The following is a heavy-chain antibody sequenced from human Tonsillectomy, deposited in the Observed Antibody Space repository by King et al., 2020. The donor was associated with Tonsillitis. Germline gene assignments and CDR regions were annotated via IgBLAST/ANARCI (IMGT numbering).Heavy chain of an antibody. CDR3: ARGRGSYLGPRNYYYYGMDV. Sequence: VQLQESGPGLVKPSETLSLTCTVSGGSISSYYWSWIRQPPGKGLEWIGYIYYSGRTNYNPSLKSRVTISVDTSKIQFSLKLSSVTAADTAVYYCARGRGSYLGPRNYYYYGMDVWGQGTTVTVSS. J-gene: IGHJ6*02. V-gene: IGHV4-59*01. CDR1: GGSISSYY. CDR2: IYYSGRT. D-gene: IGHD1-26*01.